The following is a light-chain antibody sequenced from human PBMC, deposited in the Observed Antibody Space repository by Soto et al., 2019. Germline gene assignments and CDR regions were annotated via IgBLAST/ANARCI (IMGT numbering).Light chain of an antibody. V-gene: IGKV3-11*01. CDR2: DAS. CDR1: QSISSY. CDR3: QQRSNWPLT. J-gene: IGKJ4*01. Sequence: EIVLTQSPATLSLSPGERATLSCRASQSISSYLAWYQQKPDQAPRLLIYDASNRATGIPARFSGSGSGTAFTLTISSLEPEDFAVYYCQQRSNWPLTFGGGTKVEIK.